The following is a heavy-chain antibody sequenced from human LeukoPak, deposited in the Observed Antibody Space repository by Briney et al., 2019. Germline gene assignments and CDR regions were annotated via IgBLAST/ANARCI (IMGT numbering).Heavy chain of an antibody. V-gene: IGHV1-69*05. CDR3: ASGSYPRFLFFDY. CDR1: GGTFSSYA. D-gene: IGHD3-10*01. J-gene: IGHJ4*02. Sequence: SVKVSCKASGGTFSSYAISWVRQAPGQGLEWMGGIIPIFGTANYAQKFQGRVTITTDESTSTAYMELSSLRSEDTAVYDCASGSYPRFLFFDYWGQGTLVTVSS. CDR2: IIPIFGTA.